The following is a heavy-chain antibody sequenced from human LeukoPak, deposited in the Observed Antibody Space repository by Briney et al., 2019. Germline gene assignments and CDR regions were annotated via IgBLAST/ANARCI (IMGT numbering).Heavy chain of an antibody. D-gene: IGHD3-10*01. J-gene: IGHJ4*02. CDR2: ISGSGDRT. CDR1: GFTFSSYV. Sequence: GGSLRLSCAASGFTFSSYVMSWVRQAPGKGLEWVSGISGSGDRTYYIDSVKGRFTISRDNAKNSLYLQMNSLRAEDTAVYYCARWYGHITIGPFSFDYWGQGTLVTVSS. CDR3: ARWYGHITIGPFSFDY. V-gene: IGHV3-23*01.